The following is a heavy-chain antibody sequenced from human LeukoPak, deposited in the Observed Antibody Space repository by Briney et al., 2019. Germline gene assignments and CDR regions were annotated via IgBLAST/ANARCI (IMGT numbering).Heavy chain of an antibody. CDR3: AKHSSSSSWYRNDY. CDR1: GFTFSSYA. D-gene: IGHD6-13*01. CDR2: ISGSGGST. J-gene: IGHJ4*02. V-gene: IGHV3-23*01. Sequence: GGSLRLFCAASGFTFSSYAMSWVRQAPGKGLEWVSAISGSGGSTYYAGSVKGRFTISRDNSKNTLYLQMNSLRAEDTAVYYCAKHSSSSSWYRNDYWGQGTLVTVSS.